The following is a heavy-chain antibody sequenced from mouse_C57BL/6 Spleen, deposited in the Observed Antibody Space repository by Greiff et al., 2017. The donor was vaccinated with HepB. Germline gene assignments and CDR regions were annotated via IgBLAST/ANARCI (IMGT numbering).Heavy chain of an antibody. J-gene: IGHJ4*01. D-gene: IGHD1-1*01. CDR1: GYAFSSYW. CDR2: IYPGDGDT. V-gene: IGHV1-80*01. CDR3: ARRGNYYGPSMDY. Sequence: QVQLKQSGAELVKPGASVKISCKASGYAFSSYWMNWVKQRPGKGLEWIGQIYPGDGDTNYNGKFKGKATLTADKSSSTAYMQLSSLTSEDSTVYFCARRGNYYGPSMDYWGQGTSVTVSS.